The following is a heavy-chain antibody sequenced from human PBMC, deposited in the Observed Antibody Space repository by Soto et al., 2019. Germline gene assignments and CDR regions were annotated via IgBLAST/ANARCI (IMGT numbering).Heavy chain of an antibody. CDR3: AKDRFWSGYYAIDY. J-gene: IGHJ4*02. V-gene: IGHV1-69*13. CDR1: GGTFSSYA. D-gene: IGHD3-3*01. Sequence: SVKVSCKASGGTFSSYAISWVRQAPGQGLEWMGGIIPIFGTANYAQKFQGRVTITADESTSTAYMELNSLRAEDTAVYYCAKDRFWSGYYAIDYWGQGTLVTVSS. CDR2: IIPIFGTA.